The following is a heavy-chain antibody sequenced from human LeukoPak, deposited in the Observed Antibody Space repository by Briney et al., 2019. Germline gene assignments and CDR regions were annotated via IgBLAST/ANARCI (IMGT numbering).Heavy chain of an antibody. J-gene: IGHJ6*03. CDR1: GYTFTGYY. Sequence: ASVKVSCKASGYTFTGYYMHWVRQAPGQGLEWMGWINPNSGGTNYAQKFQGRVTMTRDTSISTAYMELSRLRSDDTAVYHCAIGTVTTYYYYMDVWGKGTTVTVSS. V-gene: IGHV1-2*02. D-gene: IGHD4-17*01. CDR2: INPNSGGT. CDR3: AIGTVTTYYYYMDV.